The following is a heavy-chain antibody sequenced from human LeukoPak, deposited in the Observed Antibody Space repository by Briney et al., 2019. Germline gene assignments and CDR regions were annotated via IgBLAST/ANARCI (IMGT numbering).Heavy chain of an antibody. D-gene: IGHD4-17*01. CDR3: ARDSMTTVTTYSFGDY. CDR1: GFTFSRYA. Sequence: GESLRLSCSASGFTFSRYAMHWVRQAPGKGLEYVASISTNGGNTYYANSVKGRFTISTDNSKNMLYLQMGSLRAEDMALYYCARDSMTTVTTYSFGDYWGQGTLVTVSS. CDR2: ISTNGGNT. J-gene: IGHJ4*02. V-gene: IGHV3-64*01.